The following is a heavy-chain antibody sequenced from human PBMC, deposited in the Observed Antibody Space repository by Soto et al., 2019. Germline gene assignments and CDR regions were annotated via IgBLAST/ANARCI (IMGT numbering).Heavy chain of an antibody. CDR2: IIPIFGTA. CDR3: AREVVVVVAARNYYYGMDV. D-gene: IGHD2-15*01. V-gene: IGHV1-69*12. J-gene: IGHJ6*02. Sequence: QVQLVQSGAEVKKPGSSVKVSCKASGGTFSSYAISWVRQAPGQGLEWMGGIIPIFGTANYAQKFQGRVTNTADESTSTAYMEVSSLRCEDTAVYYCAREVVVVVAARNYYYGMDVWGQGTTVTVSS. CDR1: GGTFSSYA.